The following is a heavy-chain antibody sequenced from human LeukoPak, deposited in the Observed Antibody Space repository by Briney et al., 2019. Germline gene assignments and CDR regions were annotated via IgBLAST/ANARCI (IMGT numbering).Heavy chain of an antibody. CDR1: GGSISSSSYY. V-gene: IGHV4-39*01. D-gene: IGHD1-14*01. CDR3: ARTKLNHGYYYYYYMDV. CDR2: TYYGGST. J-gene: IGHJ6*03. Sequence: SETLSLTCTVSGGSISSSSYYWGWIRQPPGKGLEWIGSTYYGGSTYYNPSLKGRVTISVDTSKNQFALRLSSVTAADTAVYYCARTKLNHGYYYYYYMDVWGKGTTVTVSS.